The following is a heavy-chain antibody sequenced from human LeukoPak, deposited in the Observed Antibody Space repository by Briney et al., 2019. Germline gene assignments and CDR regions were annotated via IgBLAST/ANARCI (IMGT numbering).Heavy chain of an antibody. CDR1: GYTFTGYY. CDR2: INPNSGGT. Sequence: ASVKFSCKASGYTFTGYYMHWVRQAPGQGLEWMGRINPNSGGTNYAQKFQGRVTMTRDTSISTAYMELSRLRSDDTAVYYCARGYCSSTSCYRFDYWGQGTLVTVSS. J-gene: IGHJ4*02. V-gene: IGHV1-2*06. D-gene: IGHD2-2*02. CDR3: ARGYCSSTSCYRFDY.